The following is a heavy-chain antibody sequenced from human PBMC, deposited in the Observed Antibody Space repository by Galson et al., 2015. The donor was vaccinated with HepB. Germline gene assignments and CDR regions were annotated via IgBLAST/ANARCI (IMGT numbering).Heavy chain of an antibody. Sequence: SVKVSCKASGYSFTSSALHWVRQAPGQRLEWMGWIDAGNGNTKYSQKFQGRVTITRDTSASTAHMELSSLRSEDTAVYYCARVQILFTFGGVNDAFDIWGQGTRVTVSS. D-gene: IGHD3-16*01. CDR3: ARVQILFTFGGVNDAFDI. CDR1: GYSFTSSA. V-gene: IGHV1-3*01. J-gene: IGHJ3*02. CDR2: IDAGNGNT.